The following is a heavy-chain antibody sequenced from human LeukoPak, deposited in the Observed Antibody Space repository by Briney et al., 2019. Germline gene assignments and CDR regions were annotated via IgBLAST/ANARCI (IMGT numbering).Heavy chain of an antibody. V-gene: IGHV3-21*01. J-gene: IGHJ6*02. D-gene: IGHD3-10*01. CDR1: GFTFSSYS. Sequence: PGRSLRLSCAASGFTFSSYSMNWVRQAPGKGLEWVSSISSSSSYIYYADSVKGRFTISRDNAKNSLYLQMNSLRAEDTAVYYCARDYYGSGSYYYYYYGMDVWGQGTTVTVSS. CDR3: ARDYYGSGSYYYYYYGMDV. CDR2: ISSSSSYI.